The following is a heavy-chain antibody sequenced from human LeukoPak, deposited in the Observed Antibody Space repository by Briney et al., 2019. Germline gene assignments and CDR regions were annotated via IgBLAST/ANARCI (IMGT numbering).Heavy chain of an antibody. Sequence: PGGSLRLSCATSGFTVWNNYMSWVRQAPGKGLEWVSVIYSGGSTYYADSVKGRFTISRDNSKNTLYLQMNSLRAEDTAVYYCARGQWSPAPYSWGQGTLLTVSS. J-gene: IGHJ4*02. CDR3: ARGQWSPAPYS. V-gene: IGHV3-53*01. CDR1: GFTVWNNY. D-gene: IGHD3-3*01. CDR2: IYSGGST.